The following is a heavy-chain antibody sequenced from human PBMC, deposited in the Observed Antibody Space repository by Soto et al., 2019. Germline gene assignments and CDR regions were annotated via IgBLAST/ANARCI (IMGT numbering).Heavy chain of an antibody. V-gene: IGHV1-3*01. Sequence: QVKLVQSGAEVKKPGASVKVSCKASGYTFTSYAMHWVRQAPGQRLEWMGWINAGNGNTKYSQKFQGSVTLTRDTSASTAYMELSSLRSEDTAVYYCARTSGYYFYDYWGQGTLVTVSS. CDR1: GYTFTSYA. CDR3: ARTSGYYFYDY. J-gene: IGHJ4*02. D-gene: IGHD3-3*01. CDR2: INAGNGNT.